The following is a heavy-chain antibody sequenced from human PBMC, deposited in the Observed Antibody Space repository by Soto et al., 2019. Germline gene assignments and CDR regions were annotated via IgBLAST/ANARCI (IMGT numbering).Heavy chain of an antibody. Sequence: QVQLQESGPGLVKPSETLSLTCTVSGGSVSSGSYYWSWIRQPPGKGLEWIGYIYYSGSTNYNPTLXXQXTXXVDTTKNQFPLKLSSVTAADTAVYYCARGPGADDYWGQGTLVTVSS. J-gene: IGHJ4*02. CDR2: IYYSGST. V-gene: IGHV4-61*01. CDR3: ARGPGADDY. D-gene: IGHD1-26*01. CDR1: GGSVSSGSYY.